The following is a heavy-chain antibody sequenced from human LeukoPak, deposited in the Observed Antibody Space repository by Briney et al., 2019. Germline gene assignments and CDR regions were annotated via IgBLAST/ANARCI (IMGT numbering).Heavy chain of an antibody. CDR2: INSDGSST. Sequence: GGSLRLSCAASGFTFSSYWMHWVRQAPGKGLVWVSRINSDGSSTSYADSVKGRFTISRDNAKNTLYLQMNSLRAEDTAVYYCATIEPLAYCGGDCSDYWGQGTLVTVSS. J-gene: IGHJ4*02. CDR1: GFTFSSYW. V-gene: IGHV3-74*01. D-gene: IGHD2-21*02. CDR3: ATIEPLAYCGGDCSDY.